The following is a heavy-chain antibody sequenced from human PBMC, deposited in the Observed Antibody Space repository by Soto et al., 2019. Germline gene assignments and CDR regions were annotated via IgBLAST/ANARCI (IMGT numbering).Heavy chain of an antibody. V-gene: IGHV4-31*03. CDR1: GGSISSGGYY. CDR2: IYYSGST. CDR3: ARSQILVRGVISNFEY. Sequence: SETLSLTCTVSGGSISSGGYYWSWIRQHPGKGLEWIGYIYYSGSTYYNPSLKSRVTISVDTSKNQFSLKLSSVTDADTAVYFCARSQILVRGVISNFEYWDQGTLVTISS. J-gene: IGHJ4*02. D-gene: IGHD3-10*01.